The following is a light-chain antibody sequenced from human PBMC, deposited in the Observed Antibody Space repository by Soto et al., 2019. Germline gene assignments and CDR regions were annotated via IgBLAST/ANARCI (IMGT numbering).Light chain of an antibody. J-gene: IGKJ4*01. CDR2: EVF. CDR1: QSLVYSDGKTY. Sequence: DIVMTQTPLSLSVTPGQPASISCKSNQSLVYSDGKTYLYWYLQKSGQPPQLLIYEVFNRFSGVPDIFSGSWSGTDFTLKISRVEAEDVGDYYCMQSIQLPLTFGGGTKVEIK. CDR3: MQSIQLPLT. V-gene: IGKV2D-29*01.